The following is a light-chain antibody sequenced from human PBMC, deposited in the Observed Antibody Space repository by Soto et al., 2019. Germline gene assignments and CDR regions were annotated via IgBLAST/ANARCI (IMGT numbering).Light chain of an antibody. J-gene: IGKJ1*01. V-gene: IGKV1-5*03. Sequence: DIQMTQSPSTLSASVGDRVTITCRASQSISDWLAWYQQKPGKAPKLLIYKASSLESGVPSRFSGSGSGTEFTLTITSLQPDDFATYYCQQYESYSFGQGTKVDI. CDR1: QSISDW. CDR3: QQYESYS. CDR2: KAS.